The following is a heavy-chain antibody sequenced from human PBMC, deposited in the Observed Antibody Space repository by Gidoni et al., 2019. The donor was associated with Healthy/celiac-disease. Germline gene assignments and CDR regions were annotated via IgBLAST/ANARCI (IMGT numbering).Heavy chain of an antibody. Sequence: QVQLVESGGGVVQPGRSLRLSCAASGFTFSSYGMHWVRPAPGKGPEWVAVIWYDGSNKYYADSVKGRFTISRDNSKNTLYLQMNSLRAEDTAVYYCARDGGEDYYDSSGYLHYYYMDVWGKGTTVTVSS. CDR1: GFTFSSYG. V-gene: IGHV3-33*01. CDR2: IWYDGSNK. J-gene: IGHJ6*03. D-gene: IGHD3-22*01. CDR3: ARDGGEDYYDSSGYLHYYYMDV.